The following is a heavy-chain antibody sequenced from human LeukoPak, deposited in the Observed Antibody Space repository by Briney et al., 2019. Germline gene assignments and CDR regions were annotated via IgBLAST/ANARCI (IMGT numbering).Heavy chain of an antibody. V-gene: IGHV4-34*01. CDR2: INHSGST. CDR1: GGSFSSYY. CDR3: ASQPYYYGSGSYYKSPGY. J-gene: IGHJ4*02. D-gene: IGHD3-10*01. Sequence: SETLSLTCAVYGGSFSSYYWSWIRQPPGKGLEWIGEINHSGSTNYNPSLKSRVTISVDTSKNQFSLKLSSVTAADTAVYYCASQPYYYGSGSYYKSPGYWGQGTLVTVSS.